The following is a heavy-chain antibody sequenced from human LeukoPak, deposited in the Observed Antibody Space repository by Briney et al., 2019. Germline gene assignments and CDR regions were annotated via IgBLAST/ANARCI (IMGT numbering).Heavy chain of an antibody. CDR2: IYPGESDT. Sequence: GESLKISSKGSGYRFTSYWIGWGRPMPGKGLGWMGIIYPGESDTIYSPSFQGQVTTSADKSISTAYLQWSSLKAQDTAMYYCARHDRGVYGMDVWGKGTTVTVSS. J-gene: IGHJ6*04. D-gene: IGHD1-14*01. CDR3: ARHDRGVYGMDV. V-gene: IGHV5-51*01. CDR1: GYRFTSYW.